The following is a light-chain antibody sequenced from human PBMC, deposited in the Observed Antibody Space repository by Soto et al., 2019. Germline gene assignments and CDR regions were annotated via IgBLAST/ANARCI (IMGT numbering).Light chain of an antibody. V-gene: IGKV3-20*01. CDR3: QHYNNYSA. J-gene: IGKJ4*01. Sequence: EIVLTQSPGTLSLSPGERATLSCRASQSVSNNYLAWYQQKPGQAPRLLIYGASNRATGIPDRFSGSGSGTDFTLTISRLEPGDFATYYCQHYNNYSAFGGGTKVETK. CDR2: GAS. CDR1: QSVSNNY.